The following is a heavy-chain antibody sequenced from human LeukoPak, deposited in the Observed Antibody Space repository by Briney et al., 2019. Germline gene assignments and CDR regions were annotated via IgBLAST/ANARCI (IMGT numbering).Heavy chain of an antibody. CDR2: ISSSGSTI. CDR3: ARAYDTSGYSDLGY. Sequence: GGSLRLSCAASGFTFSSYETNWVRQAPGKGLEWVSYISSSGSTIYYADSVKGRFTISRVNAKNSLYLEMNSLRGEDTAVYYCARAYDTSGYSDLGYWGQGTLVTVSS. D-gene: IGHD3-22*01. CDR1: GFTFSSYE. V-gene: IGHV3-48*03. J-gene: IGHJ4*02.